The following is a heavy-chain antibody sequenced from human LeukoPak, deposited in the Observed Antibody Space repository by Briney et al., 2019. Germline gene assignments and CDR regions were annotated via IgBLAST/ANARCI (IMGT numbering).Heavy chain of an antibody. CDR3: ARERGGYGDYVLGDFDY. CDR2: ISSSSRYI. V-gene: IGHV3-21*01. J-gene: IGHJ4*02. CDR1: GFTFSSYS. Sequence: GGSLRLSCAAPGFTFSSYSMNWVRQAPGQGRKWGFSISSSSRYICYADSVKGRFTISRDNAKNSLYLQMNSLRAEDTAAYYCARERGGYGDYVLGDFDYWGQGTLVTVSS. D-gene: IGHD4-17*01.